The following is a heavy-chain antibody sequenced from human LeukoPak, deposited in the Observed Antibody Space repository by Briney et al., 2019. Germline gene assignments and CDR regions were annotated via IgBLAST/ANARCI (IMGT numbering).Heavy chain of an antibody. V-gene: IGHV1-3*01. J-gene: IGHJ4*02. Sequence: GASVKVSCKASGYTFTSYAMHWVRQAPGQRLEWMGWINAGNGNTKYPQKFQGRVTITRDTSASTAYMELSSLRSEDTAVYYCAKEGYGDPHFDYWGQGTLVTVSS. D-gene: IGHD4-17*01. CDR1: GYTFTSYA. CDR2: INAGNGNT. CDR3: AKEGYGDPHFDY.